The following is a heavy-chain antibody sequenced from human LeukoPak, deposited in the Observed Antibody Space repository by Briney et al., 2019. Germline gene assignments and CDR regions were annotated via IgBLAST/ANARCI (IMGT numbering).Heavy chain of an antibody. J-gene: IGHJ3*02. V-gene: IGHV1-8*01. CDR2: MNPNSGNT. Sequence: ASVKVSCKASGYTFTSYDINWARQATGQRLEWMGWMNPNSGNTGYAQKFHGRVTMTRNTSISTAYMELSSRRSEDTAVYYCARSPTYYYDSSGSDPALDIWGQGTMVTVSS. D-gene: IGHD3-22*01. CDR3: ARSPTYYYDSSGSDPALDI. CDR1: GYTFTSYD.